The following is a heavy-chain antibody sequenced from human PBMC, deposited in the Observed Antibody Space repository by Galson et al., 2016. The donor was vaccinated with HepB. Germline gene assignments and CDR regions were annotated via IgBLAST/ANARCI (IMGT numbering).Heavy chain of an antibody. Sequence: SVKVSCKASGYSFSDYAVHWVRQAPGQRPEWMGWINTANGNTKYSQRLQGRVTVTRDTSATTVYMELSSLRSEDKAIYYCARDAQKLLLRLVYWGQGTLVTVSS. CDR2: INTANGNT. V-gene: IGHV1-3*04. J-gene: IGHJ4*02. CDR3: ARDAQKLLLRLVY. CDR1: GYSFSDYA. D-gene: IGHD3-16*01.